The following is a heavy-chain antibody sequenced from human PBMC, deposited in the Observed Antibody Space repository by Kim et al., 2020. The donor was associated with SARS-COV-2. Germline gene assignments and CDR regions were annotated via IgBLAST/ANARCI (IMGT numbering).Heavy chain of an antibody. J-gene: IGHJ6*02. D-gene: IGHD2-2*01. V-gene: IGHV3-53*01. CDR1: GFTVSSNY. Sequence: GGSLRLSCAASGFTVSSNYMNWVRQAPGKGLEWVSVIYSGGTTYYADSVKGRFTISRDNSKNTLYLEMNSLRAEDTAVYYCARELGFCNSFDCPLLWCMYYGMDVWGQGTTVTVSS. CDR2: IYSGGTT. CDR3: ARELGFCNSFDCPLLWCMYYGMDV.